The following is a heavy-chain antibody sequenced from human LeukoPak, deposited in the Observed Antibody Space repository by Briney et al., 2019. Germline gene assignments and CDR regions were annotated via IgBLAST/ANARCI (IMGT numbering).Heavy chain of an antibody. J-gene: IGHJ3*02. V-gene: IGHV4-4*07. CDR2: IYTSGST. CDR3: ARPHCSGGSCYGDAFDI. D-gene: IGHD2-15*01. Sequence: SETLSLTCTVSGGSISSYYWSWIRQPAGQGLEWFGRIYTSGSTNYNPSLKSRVTMSVDTSKNQFSLKLSSVTAADTAVYYCARPHCSGGSCYGDAFDIWGQGTMVTVSS. CDR1: GGSISSYY.